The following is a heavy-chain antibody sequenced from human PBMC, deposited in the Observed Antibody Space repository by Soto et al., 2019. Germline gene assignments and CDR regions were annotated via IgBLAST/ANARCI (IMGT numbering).Heavy chain of an antibody. CDR3: VIQGFGRLHGLVDV. CDR2: INSNGGT. V-gene: IGHV4-59*08. J-gene: IGHJ6*02. CDR1: DDSSSSYK. Sequence: QVQLQESGPGLVKPSETLSLTCTVSDDSSSSYKWSWIRQPPGRRLEWIGYINSNGGTSYNPSLQSRVTISIDTSTKQFSLKLSSVTAAATAVYYCVIQGFGRLHGLVDVWGQGTTVTVSS. D-gene: IGHD3-10*01.